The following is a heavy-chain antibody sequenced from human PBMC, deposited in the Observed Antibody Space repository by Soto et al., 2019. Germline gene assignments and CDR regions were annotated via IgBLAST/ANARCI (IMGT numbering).Heavy chain of an antibody. J-gene: IGHJ3*02. CDR3: ARGPRSGGRAFDI. CDR1: GGSFSGYY. D-gene: IGHD3-10*01. Sequence: PSETLSLTCAVYGGSFSGYYWSWIRQPPGKGLEWIGEINHSGSTNYNPSLKSRVTISVDTSKNQFSLKLSSVTAADTAVYYCARGPRSGGRAFDIWGQGTMVTVSS. CDR2: INHSGST. V-gene: IGHV4-34*01.